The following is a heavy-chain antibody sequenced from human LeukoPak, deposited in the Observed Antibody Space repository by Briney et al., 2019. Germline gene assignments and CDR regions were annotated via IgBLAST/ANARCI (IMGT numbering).Heavy chain of an antibody. CDR1: GFTVSSNY. V-gene: IGHV3-11*01. CDR2: ISSSGSYI. CDR3: ANYYGSGSFRNWFDP. Sequence: PGGSLRLSCAASGFTVSSNYMSWVRQAPGKGPEWVSFISSSGSYIHYADSVKGRFTISRDNAENSLHLQMNSLRAEDTAVYYCANYYGSGSFRNWFDPWGQGTLVTVSS. J-gene: IGHJ5*02. D-gene: IGHD3-10*01.